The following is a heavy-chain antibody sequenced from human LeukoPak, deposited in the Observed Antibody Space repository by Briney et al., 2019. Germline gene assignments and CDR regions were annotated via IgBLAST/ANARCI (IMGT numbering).Heavy chain of an antibody. CDR3: ARDDWNYKFTIHSYYYGMDV. Sequence: ASVKVSCKASGYSFPSYGISWVRQAPGQRLEWMGWINGGNGNTRYSQKLQGRVTITRDTSANTVYMELSSLRSGDTAVYYCARDDWNYKFTIHSYYYGMDVWGQGTTVTVSS. CDR1: GYSFPSYG. D-gene: IGHD1-7*01. CDR2: INGGNGNT. V-gene: IGHV1-3*01. J-gene: IGHJ6*02.